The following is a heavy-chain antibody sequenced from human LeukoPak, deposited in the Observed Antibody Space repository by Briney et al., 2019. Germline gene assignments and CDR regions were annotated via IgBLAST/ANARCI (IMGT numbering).Heavy chain of an antibody. CDR3: ARVLVVPDSDAFDI. D-gene: IGHD2-2*01. CDR2: IYYSGST. CDR1: GGSISSYY. J-gene: IGHJ3*02. Sequence: SETLSLTCTVSGGSISSYYWSWIRQPPGKGLEWIGYIYYSGSTNYNPSLKSRVTISVDTSKNQFSLKLSSVTAADTAVYYCARVLVVPDSDAFDIWGQGTMVTASS. V-gene: IGHV4-59*01.